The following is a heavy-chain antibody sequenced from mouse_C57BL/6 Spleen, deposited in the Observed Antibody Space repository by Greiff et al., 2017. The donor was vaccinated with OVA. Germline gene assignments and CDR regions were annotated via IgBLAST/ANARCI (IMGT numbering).Heavy chain of an antibody. J-gene: IGHJ4*01. V-gene: IGHV1-26*01. CDR3: ASGVYYDLYYAMDY. CDR2: INPNNGGT. CDR1: GYTFTDYY. D-gene: IGHD2-4*01. Sequence: EVQLQQSGPELVKPGASVKISCKASGYTFTDYYMNWVKQSHGKSLEWIGDINPNNGGTSYNQKFKGKATLTVDKSSSTAYMELRSLTSEDSAVYYCASGVYYDLYYAMDYWGQGTSVTVSS.